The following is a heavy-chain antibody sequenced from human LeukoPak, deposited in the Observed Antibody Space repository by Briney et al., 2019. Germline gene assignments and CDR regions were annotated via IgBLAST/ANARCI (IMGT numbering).Heavy chain of an antibody. V-gene: IGHV4-4*09. CDR1: GGSISSYY. CDR2: IYTSGST. J-gene: IGHJ4*02. D-gene: IGHD3-16*01. CDR3: ARHDQAGDYFDY. Sequence: SETLSLTCTVFGGSISSYYWSWIRQPPGKGLEWIGYIYTSGSTNYNPSLKSRVTISVDTSKNQFSLKLSSVTAADTAVYYCARHDQAGDYFDYWGQGTLVTVSS.